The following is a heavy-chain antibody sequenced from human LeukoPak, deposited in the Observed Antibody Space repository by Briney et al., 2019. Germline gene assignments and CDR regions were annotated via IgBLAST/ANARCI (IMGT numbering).Heavy chain of an antibody. CDR1: GFTFSAFS. J-gene: IGHJ4*02. V-gene: IGHV3-21*01. CDR3: AIDFDY. CDR2: ISSSSSDI. Sequence: PGGSLRLSCAASGFTFSAFSMNWVRQAPGKGLEWVSAISSSSSDIYYTDSVKGRFTISRDNANNFLYLQVSSLRAEDTAVYYCAIDFDYWGQGTLVTVSS.